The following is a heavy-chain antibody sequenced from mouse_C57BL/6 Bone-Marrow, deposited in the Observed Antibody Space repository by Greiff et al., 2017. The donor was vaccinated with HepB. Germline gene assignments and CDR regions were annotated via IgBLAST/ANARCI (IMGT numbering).Heavy chain of an antibody. V-gene: IGHV1-64*01. CDR1: GYTFTSYW. J-gene: IGHJ3*01. Sequence: QVQLQHPGAELVKPGASVKLSCKASGYTFTSYWMHWVKQRPGQGLEWIGMIHPNSGSTNYNEKFKSKATLTVDKSSSTAYMQLSSLTSEDSAVYYCARRYYDYDENWFAYWGQGTLVTVSA. CDR3: ARRYYDYDENWFAY. CDR2: IHPNSGST. D-gene: IGHD2-4*01.